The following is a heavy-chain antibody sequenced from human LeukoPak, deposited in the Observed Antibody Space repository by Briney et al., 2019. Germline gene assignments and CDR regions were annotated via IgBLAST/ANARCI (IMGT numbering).Heavy chain of an antibody. V-gene: IGHV3-66*02. CDR3: ARSPRFGEFNY. D-gene: IGHD3-10*02. CDR2: IYSGGST. CDR1: GFTFSSYS. J-gene: IGHJ4*02. Sequence: PGGSLRLSCAASGFTFSSYSMNWVRQAPGKGLEWVSVIYSGGSTYYADSVKGRFTISRDNSKNTLYLQMNSLRPEDTAVYYCARSPRFGEFNYWGQGTLVTVSS.